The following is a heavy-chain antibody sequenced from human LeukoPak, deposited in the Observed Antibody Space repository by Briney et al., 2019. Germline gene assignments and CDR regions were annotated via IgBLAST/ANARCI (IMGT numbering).Heavy chain of an antibody. J-gene: IGHJ5*01. CDR1: GFTFSSYS. V-gene: IGHV3-23*01. Sequence: PGGSLRLSCAASGFTFSSYSMNWVRQAPGKGLEWVSAISSSGDITFYADSVRGRFTISRDNSRYTLYLQMNSLRAEDAAMYYCAKDRPNYHESNGHYYRRNGDSWGQGTLVTVSS. CDR2: ISSSGDIT. D-gene: IGHD3-22*01. CDR3: AKDRPNYHESNGHYYRRNGDS.